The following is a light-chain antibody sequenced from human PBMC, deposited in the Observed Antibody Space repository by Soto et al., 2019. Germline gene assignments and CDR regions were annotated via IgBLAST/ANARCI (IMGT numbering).Light chain of an antibody. J-gene: IGKJ1*01. Sequence: EIVLAQSPGTLSLSPGESATLSCRASQSVSSSFLAWYQQKAGQAPRLLIYGASRRATGIPDRFSGSGSGTDFTLTISRLEPEDFAVYYCQQYGSSPQTFGQGTKVAIK. CDR3: QQYGSSPQT. V-gene: IGKV3-20*01. CDR2: GAS. CDR1: QSVSSSF.